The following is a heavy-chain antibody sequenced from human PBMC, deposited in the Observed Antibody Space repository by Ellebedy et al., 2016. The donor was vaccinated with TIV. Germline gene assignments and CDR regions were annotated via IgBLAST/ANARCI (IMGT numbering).Heavy chain of an antibody. CDR2: IYYSGST. CDR1: GGSISSSSYY. Sequence: SETLSLTCTVSGGSISSSSYYWGWIRQPPGKGLEWIGGIYYSGSTYYNPSLKSRVTISVDTSKNQFSLKLSSVTAADTAVYYCARVPAATIYYGMDVWGQGTTVTVSS. J-gene: IGHJ6*02. D-gene: IGHD2-2*01. CDR3: ARVPAATIYYGMDV. V-gene: IGHV4-39*01.